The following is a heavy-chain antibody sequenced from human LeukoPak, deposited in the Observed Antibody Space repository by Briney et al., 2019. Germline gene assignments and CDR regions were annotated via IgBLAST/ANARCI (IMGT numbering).Heavy chain of an antibody. D-gene: IGHD3-22*01. CDR1: GGSISSGGYS. V-gene: IGHV4-30-2*01. CDR2: IYHSGST. J-gene: IGHJ4*02. CDR3: ARRTSYYYDSSGSFDY. Sequence: PSETLSLTCAVSGGSISSGGYSWSWIRQPPGQGLEWIGYIYHSGSTYYNPSLKSRVTISVDRSKNQFSLKLSSVTAADTAVYYCARRTSYYYDSSGSFDYWGQGTLVTVSS.